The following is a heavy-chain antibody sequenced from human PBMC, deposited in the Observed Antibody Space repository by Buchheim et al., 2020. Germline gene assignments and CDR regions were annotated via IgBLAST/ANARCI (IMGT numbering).Heavy chain of an antibody. J-gene: IGHJ5*02. Sequence: QVQLQQWGAGLFKPSETLSLTCAVYGGSFSGYYWSWTRQPPGKGLEWIGEINHSGSTNYNPSLKSRVTISVDTSKNQFSLKLSSVTAADTAVYYCARVGEEQTYNWFDPWGQRTL. CDR3: ARVGEEQTYNWFDP. CDR2: INHSGST. V-gene: IGHV4-34*01. D-gene: IGHD1-26*01. CDR1: GGSFSGYY.